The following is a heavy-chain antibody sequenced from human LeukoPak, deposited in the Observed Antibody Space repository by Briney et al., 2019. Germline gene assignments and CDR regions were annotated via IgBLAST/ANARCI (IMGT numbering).Heavy chain of an antibody. CDR1: GFTFSSYA. J-gene: IGHJ4*02. CDR2: ISYDGSNK. CDR3: ARDSFPPYYYGSGSYLVY. V-gene: IGHV3-30*04. D-gene: IGHD3-10*01. Sequence: GRSLRLSCAASGFTFSSYAMHWVRQAPGKGLERVAVISYDGSNKYYADSVKGRFTISRDNSKSTLYLQMNSLRAEDTAVYYCARDSFPPYYYGSGSYLVYWGQGTLVTVSS.